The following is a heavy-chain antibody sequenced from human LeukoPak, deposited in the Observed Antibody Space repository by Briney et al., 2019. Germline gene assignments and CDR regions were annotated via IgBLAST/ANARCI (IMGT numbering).Heavy chain of an antibody. V-gene: IGHV4-31*03. CDR3: ARGGIAAAKYFQH. D-gene: IGHD6-13*01. CDR1: GGFISSGGYY. Sequence: PSQTLSLTCTVSGGFISSGGYYWSWIRQHPGKGLEWIGYIYYSGSTYYNPSLKSRVTISVDTSKNQFSLKLSSVTAADTAVYYCARGGIAAAKYFQHWGQGTLVTVSS. CDR2: IYYSGST. J-gene: IGHJ1*01.